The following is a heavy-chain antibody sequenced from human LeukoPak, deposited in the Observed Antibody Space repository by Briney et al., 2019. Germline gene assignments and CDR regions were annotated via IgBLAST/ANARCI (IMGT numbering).Heavy chain of an antibody. CDR3: ARRGRHYYGSGKNWFDP. V-gene: IGHV4-59*08. CDR2: IYYSGST. CDR1: GGSISSYY. J-gene: IGHJ5*02. D-gene: IGHD3-10*01. Sequence: SETLSLTCTVSGGSISSYYWSWIRQPPGKGLEWMGYIYYSGSTNYNPSLKSRVTISVDTSKNQFSLTLSSVTAADTAVYYCARRGRHYYGSGKNWFDPWGQGTLVTVSS.